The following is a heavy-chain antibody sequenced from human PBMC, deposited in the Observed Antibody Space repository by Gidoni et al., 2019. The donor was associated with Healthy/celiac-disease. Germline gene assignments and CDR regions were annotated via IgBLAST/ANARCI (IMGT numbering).Heavy chain of an antibody. CDR3: TRPAIAVAVVYYFDY. Sequence: EVQLVESGGGLVQPGRSLRLSCTASGFTFGDYAMSWFRQAPGKGLEWVGFIRSKAYGGTTEYAASVKGRFTISRDDSKSIAYLQMNSLKTEDTAVYYCTRPAIAVAVVYYFDYWGQGTLVTVSS. V-gene: IGHV3-49*03. CDR1: GFTFGDYA. CDR2: IRSKAYGGTT. J-gene: IGHJ4*02. D-gene: IGHD6-19*01.